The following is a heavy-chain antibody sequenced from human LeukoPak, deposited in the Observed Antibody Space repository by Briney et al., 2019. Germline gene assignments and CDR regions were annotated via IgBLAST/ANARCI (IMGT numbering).Heavy chain of an antibody. Sequence: PSETLSLTCTVSGDSISSFYWSWIRQPPGKGLEWIGYIYYSRITNYKPSLKSRVTISVDTSKNQFSLKLTSVTAADTALYFRAGARLLHPFAYWGQGTLVTVSS. D-gene: IGHD2-15*01. CDR1: GDSISSFY. J-gene: IGHJ4*02. V-gene: IGHV4-59*12. CDR2: IYYSRIT. CDR3: AGARLLHPFAY.